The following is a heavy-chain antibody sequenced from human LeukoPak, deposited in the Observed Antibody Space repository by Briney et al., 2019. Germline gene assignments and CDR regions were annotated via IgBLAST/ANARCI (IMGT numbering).Heavy chain of an antibody. J-gene: IGHJ5*02. CDR3: ARDNSVRDEAWWFNP. CDR1: GFTVSSNY. CDR2: ISGSGGST. V-gene: IGHV3-23*01. Sequence: PGGSLRLSCATSGFTVSSNYMTWVRQAPGKGLEWVSAISGSGGSTYYADSVKGRFTISRDNSKNTLYLQMNSLRAEDTAVYYCARDNSVRDEAWWFNPWGQGTLVTVSS. D-gene: IGHD5-24*01.